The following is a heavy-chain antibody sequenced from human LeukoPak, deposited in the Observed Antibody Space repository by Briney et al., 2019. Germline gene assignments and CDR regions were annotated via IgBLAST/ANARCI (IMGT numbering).Heavy chain of an antibody. CDR1: EFSVGSNY. J-gene: IGHJ3*02. D-gene: IGHD6-19*01. CDR3: AKDGGSMAVPDAFDI. CDR2: ISYDGSKK. Sequence: GGSLRLSCAASEFSVGSNYMTWVRQAPGKGLEWVAVISYDGSKKYYADSVKGRFTISRDDSKNTLYLQMNSLRAEDTAVYYCAKDGGSMAVPDAFDIWGQGTMVTVSS. V-gene: IGHV3-30*18.